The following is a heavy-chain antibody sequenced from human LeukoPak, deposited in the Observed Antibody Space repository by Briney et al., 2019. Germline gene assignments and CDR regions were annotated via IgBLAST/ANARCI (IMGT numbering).Heavy chain of an antibody. CDR1: GCTFSSYY. CDR3: ARDFDY. Sequence: GGSLTLTCAASGCTFSSYYMSWVRQAPGKGLEWVGNIKQDGSEKYYVDSGKGRFTIARDNAKNSPYLQINRPRAEDMAVYYCARDFDYWGQGTLVTVSS. CDR2: IKQDGSEK. J-gene: IGHJ4*02. V-gene: IGHV3-7*01.